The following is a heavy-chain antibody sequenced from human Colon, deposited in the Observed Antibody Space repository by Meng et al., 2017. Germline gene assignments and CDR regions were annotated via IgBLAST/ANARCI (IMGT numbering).Heavy chain of an antibody. CDR2: IDYSRSI. J-gene: IGHJ4*02. V-gene: IGHV4-61*01. CDR3: AGGPWELDY. Sequence: QVPLRESGPGLVKPSGTPTLTSTVSGGSVSSGSHNWSLFRQPPGKGLKWIGYIDYSRSINYSPSLKSRVTMSVDTSKNQFSLNLSSVTAADTAVYYCAGGPWELDYWGQGTLVTVSS. D-gene: IGHD1-26*01. CDR1: GGSVSSGSHN.